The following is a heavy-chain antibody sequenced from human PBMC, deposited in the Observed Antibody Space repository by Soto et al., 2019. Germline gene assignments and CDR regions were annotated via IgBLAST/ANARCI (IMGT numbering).Heavy chain of an antibody. CDR2: ISDSGSRK. D-gene: IGHD1-1*01. V-gene: IGHV3-23*01. Sequence: EEQLLESGGGLVQPGESLRLSCAASGFTFSSSAMNWVRQAPGKGLEWVSIISDSGSRKYYADSVRGRFTISRDNSKNTLYLQMNSLRAEDTALSYCAKSLNINWKNWFDPWGQGTLVTVSS. CDR1: GFTFSSSA. CDR3: AKSLNINWKNWFDP. J-gene: IGHJ5*02.